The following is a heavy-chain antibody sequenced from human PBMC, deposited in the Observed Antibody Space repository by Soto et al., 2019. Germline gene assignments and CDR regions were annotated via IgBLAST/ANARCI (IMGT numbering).Heavy chain of an antibody. Sequence: QVQLQESGPGLVKPSGTLSLTCAVSGGSISSSNWWSWVRQPPGKGLEWIGEIYHSGSTNYNPSLKGRVTVSADKSKNQFSVKLRSVTAADTAVYYCARCIAAAGPIEYWGQGTLVTVSS. D-gene: IGHD6-13*01. J-gene: IGHJ4*02. CDR2: IYHSGST. CDR1: GGSISSSNW. V-gene: IGHV4-4*02. CDR3: ARCIAAAGPIEY.